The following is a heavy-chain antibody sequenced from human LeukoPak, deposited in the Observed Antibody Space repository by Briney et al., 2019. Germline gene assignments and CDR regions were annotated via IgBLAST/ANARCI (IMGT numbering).Heavy chain of an antibody. Sequence: GGSLRLSCAASGFTFSSYGMSWVRQAPGKGLEWVSAISGSGGSTYYADSVKGRFTISRDNSKNTLYLQMNSLRAEDTAVYYCAKDLYGSGGYMNNWFDPWGQGTLVTVSS. V-gene: IGHV3-23*01. D-gene: IGHD3-10*01. CDR1: GFTFSSYG. CDR3: AKDLYGSGGYMNNWFDP. CDR2: ISGSGGST. J-gene: IGHJ5*02.